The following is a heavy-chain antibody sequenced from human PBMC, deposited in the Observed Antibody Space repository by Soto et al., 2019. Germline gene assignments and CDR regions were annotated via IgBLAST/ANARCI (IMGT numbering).Heavy chain of an antibody. J-gene: IGHJ5*02. D-gene: IGHD5-18*01. CDR1: GGSVSSGDYY. CDR3: ARIPVDTSMIYWLDP. Sequence: AETLSLTCTVSGGSVSSGDYYWSWIRQPPGKGLEWIGYIYYSGNTNYNPSLKSRVIISVDTSKNLFSLKLTSVTAADTAVYYCARIPVDTSMIYWLDPWGQGTLVTVSS. CDR2: IYYSGNT. V-gene: IGHV4-61*08.